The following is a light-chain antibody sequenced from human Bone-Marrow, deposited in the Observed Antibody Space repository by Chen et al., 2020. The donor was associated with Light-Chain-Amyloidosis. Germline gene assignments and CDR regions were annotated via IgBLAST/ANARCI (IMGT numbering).Light chain of an antibody. V-gene: IGLV3-21*02. Sequence: SYVLTQPSSVSVAPGQTATISCGGNNIGSTSVHWYQQTPGQAPLLVVYDDSDRPSGIPERLSGSKSGTTASLTISGLQTDDEAVYYCSSFTRTSTHVIFGGGTKLTVL. CDR3: SSFTRTSTHVI. CDR2: DDS. CDR1: NIGSTS. J-gene: IGLJ2*01.